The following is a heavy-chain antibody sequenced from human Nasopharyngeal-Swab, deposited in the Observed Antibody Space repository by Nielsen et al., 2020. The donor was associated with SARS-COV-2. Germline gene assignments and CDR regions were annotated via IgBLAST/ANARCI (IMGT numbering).Heavy chain of an antibody. CDR3: AAYGSGSYYTL. CDR2: ISWNSGSI. V-gene: IGHV3-9*01. D-gene: IGHD3-10*01. CDR1: GFTFDDYA. Sequence: SLKISCAASGFTFDDYAMHWARQAPGKGLEWVSGISWNSGSIGYADSVKGRFTISRDNAKNSLYLQMNSLRAEDTALYYCAAYGSGSYYTLWGQGTLVTVSS. J-gene: IGHJ4*02.